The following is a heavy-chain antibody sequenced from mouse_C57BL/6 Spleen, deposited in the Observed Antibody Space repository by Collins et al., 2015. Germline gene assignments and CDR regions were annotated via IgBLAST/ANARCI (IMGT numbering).Heavy chain of an antibody. Sequence: QIQLVQSGPELKKPGETVKISCKASGYTFTNYGMNWVKQAPGKGLKWMGWINTYTGEPTYADDFKGRFAFSLETSASTAYLQINNLKNEDMATYFCASYYGSSYFDYWGQGTTLTVSS. D-gene: IGHD1-1*01. CDR2: INTYTGEP. CDR3: ASYYGSSYFDY. V-gene: IGHV9-1*02. CDR1: GYTFTNYG. J-gene: IGHJ2*01.